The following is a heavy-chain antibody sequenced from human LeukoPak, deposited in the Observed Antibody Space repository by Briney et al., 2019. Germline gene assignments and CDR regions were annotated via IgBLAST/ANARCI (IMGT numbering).Heavy chain of an antibody. Sequence: PGGSLRLSCAASGFTFSSYAVSWVRQAPGKGLEWVSAISGSGGSTYYADSVKGRFTISRDNSKNTLYLQMNSLRAEDTAVYYCAKESSGWSGPLNYFDYWGQGTLVTVSS. CDR2: ISGSGGST. J-gene: IGHJ4*02. CDR1: GFTFSSYA. V-gene: IGHV3-23*01. D-gene: IGHD6-19*01. CDR3: AKESSGWSGPLNYFDY.